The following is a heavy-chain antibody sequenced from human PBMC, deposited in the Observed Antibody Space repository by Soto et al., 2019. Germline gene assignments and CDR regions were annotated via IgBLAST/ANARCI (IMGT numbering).Heavy chain of an antibody. CDR2: INSDGSGT. CDR1: GLTFSSYW. Sequence: GGSLRLSCAASGLTFSSYWMHWVRQAPGKGLMWVSRINSDGSGTSYADSVKGRFTISRDNAKNTLYLQMNSLRAEDTAVYYCARGSSWFVDQCGQGTLVTVPS. D-gene: IGHD6-19*01. J-gene: IGHJ4*02. V-gene: IGHV3-74*01. CDR3: ARGSSWFVDQ.